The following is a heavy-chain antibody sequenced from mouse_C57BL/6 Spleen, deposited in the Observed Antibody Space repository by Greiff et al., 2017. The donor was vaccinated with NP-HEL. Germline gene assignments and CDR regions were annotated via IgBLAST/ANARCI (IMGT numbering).Heavy chain of an antibody. CDR1: GYTFTSYW. CDR2: IDPSDSYT. D-gene: IGHD2-4*01. Sequence: VKLHQPGAELVMPGASVKLSCKASGYTFTSYWMHWVKQRPGQGLEWIGEIDPSDSYTNYNQKFKGKSTLTVDKSSSTAYMQRSSLTSEDSAVYYCARRNDYHYFDYWGQGTTLTVSS. J-gene: IGHJ2*01. V-gene: IGHV1-69*01. CDR3: ARRNDYHYFDY.